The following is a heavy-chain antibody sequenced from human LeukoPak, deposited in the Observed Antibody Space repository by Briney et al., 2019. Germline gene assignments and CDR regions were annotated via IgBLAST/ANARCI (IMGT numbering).Heavy chain of an antibody. J-gene: IGHJ3*02. CDR1: GGSISSGSYY. Sequence: SETLSLTCTVSGGSISSGSYYWSWIRQPVGKGLEWIGRIYTSGSTNYNPSLKSRVTISVDTSKNQFSLKLSSVTAADTAVYYCARAKCSSTSRYSAFDIWGQGTMVTVSS. V-gene: IGHV4-61*02. D-gene: IGHD2-2*02. CDR3: ARAKCSSTSRYSAFDI. CDR2: IYTSGST.